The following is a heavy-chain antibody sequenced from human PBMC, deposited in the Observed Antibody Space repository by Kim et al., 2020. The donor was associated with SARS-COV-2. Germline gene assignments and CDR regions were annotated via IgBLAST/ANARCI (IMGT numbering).Heavy chain of an antibody. CDR1: GFVFSTYS. CDR2: ISKDLNRGGVNIK. J-gene: IGHJ4*02. Sequence: GGSLRLSCVASGFVFSTYSMNWVRQAPGKGLEWVSYISKDLNRGGVNIKYYADSVRGRFTISRDNAKNSLHLQMSGQRDEDTAVYCCVRDLDALDFWGQGTLVSVSS. CDR3: VRDLDALDF. V-gene: IGHV3-48*03. D-gene: IGHD1-1*01.